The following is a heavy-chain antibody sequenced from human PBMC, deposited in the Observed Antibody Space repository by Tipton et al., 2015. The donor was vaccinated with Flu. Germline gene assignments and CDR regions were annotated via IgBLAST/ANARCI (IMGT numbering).Heavy chain of an antibody. D-gene: IGHD2-21*01. CDR2: ISPNSVYI. CDR1: GFTFSSYN. CDR3: ARQIGGGDGY. V-gene: IGHV3-21*04. Sequence: SLRLSCAASGFTFSSYNMHWVRQAPGKGLEWVSSISPNSVYIYYANSLEGRFTISRDNTRNSLALQLNSLRAEDTAVYYCARQIGGGDGYWGQGTLVAVPA. J-gene: IGHJ1*01.